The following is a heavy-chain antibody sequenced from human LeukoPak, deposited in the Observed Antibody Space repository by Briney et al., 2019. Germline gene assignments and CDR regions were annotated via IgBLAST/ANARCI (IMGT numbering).Heavy chain of an antibody. D-gene: IGHD3-10*02. Sequence: GGSLRLSCAASGFTFSTYFMSWVRQAPGKGLEWVANIKQDGSETYYMDSVKGRFTISRDNAKNSLYLQMNSLRAEDTAVYYCAELGITMIGGVWGKGTTVTITS. CDR3: AELGITMIGGV. J-gene: IGHJ6*04. CDR2: IKQDGSET. V-gene: IGHV3-7*01. CDR1: GFTFSTYF.